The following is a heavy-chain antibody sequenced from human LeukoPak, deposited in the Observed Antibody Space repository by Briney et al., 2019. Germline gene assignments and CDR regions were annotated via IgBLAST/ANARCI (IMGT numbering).Heavy chain of an antibody. CDR3: ARERPRVGTTTRGAFDF. Sequence: GGSLRLSCAASGFTVSSDYMSWVRQAPGKGLECVAVIHTGGTTYYADSVKGRVTISRDNSKNTLYLQMDSLRAEDTAVYYCARERPRVGTTTRGAFDFWGQGTMVTVSS. D-gene: IGHD1-26*01. CDR1: GFTVSSDY. J-gene: IGHJ3*01. V-gene: IGHV3-53*01. CDR2: IHTGGTT.